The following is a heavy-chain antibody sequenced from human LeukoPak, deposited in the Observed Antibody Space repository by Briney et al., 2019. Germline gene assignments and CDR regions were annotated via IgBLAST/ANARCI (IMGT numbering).Heavy chain of an antibody. J-gene: IGHJ2*01. CDR1: GGTFSSYA. CDR3: ASIVVVTASFVDWYFDL. V-gene: IGHV1-69*05. Sequence: SVKVSCKASGGTFSSYAISWVRRAPGQGLEWMGGIIPIFGTANYAQKFQGRVTITTDESTSTAYMELSSLRSEDTAVYYCASIVVVTASFVDWYFDLWGRGTLVTVSS. CDR2: IIPIFGTA. D-gene: IGHD2-21*02.